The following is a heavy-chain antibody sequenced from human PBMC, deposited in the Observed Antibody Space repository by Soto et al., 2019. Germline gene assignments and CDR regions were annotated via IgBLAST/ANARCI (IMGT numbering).Heavy chain of an antibody. CDR1: GFSFTNAW. J-gene: IGHJ4*02. D-gene: IGHD3-22*01. CDR3: TTLTMIQVPLDS. CDR2: IKSKTDGGTT. V-gene: IGHV3-15*07. Sequence: PGGSLRLSCAAPGFSFTNAWMNWVRQAPGKGLEWVARIKSKTDGGTTDYAAPVKGRFTISRDDSKNTLYLQMNSLKTEDTAVNFCTTLTMIQVPLDSWGPETLVTVS.